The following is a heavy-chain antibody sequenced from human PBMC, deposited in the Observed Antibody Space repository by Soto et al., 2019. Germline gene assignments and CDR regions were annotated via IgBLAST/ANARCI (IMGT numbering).Heavy chain of an antibody. V-gene: IGHV3-23*01. D-gene: IGHD2-8*01. Sequence: EVQLLESGGGLVQPGGSLRLSCAASGFTFSTYAMSWVRQAPGKGLEWVSTITTSGGNTYYADSVQGRFTISSDNSKNTLYLQMNSLRAEDTAVYYCAGRYCTNGVCYTNYYYSIDVCGKGTTVTVSS. CDR1: GFTFSTYA. J-gene: IGHJ6*03. CDR3: AGRYCTNGVCYTNYYYSIDV. CDR2: ITTSGGNT.